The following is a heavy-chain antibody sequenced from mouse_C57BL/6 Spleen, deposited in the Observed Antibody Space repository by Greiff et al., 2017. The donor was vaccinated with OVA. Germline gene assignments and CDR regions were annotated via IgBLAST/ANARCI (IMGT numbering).Heavy chain of an antibody. CDR2: ISSGGSYT. V-gene: IGHV5-6*02. CDR1: GFTFSSYG. J-gene: IGHJ3*01. CDR3: ASRAAY. Sequence: EVMLVESGGDLVKPGGSLKLSCAASGFTFSSYGMSWVRQTPDKRLEWVATISSGGSYTYYPDSVKGRFTISRDNAKNTLYLQMSSLKSEDTAMYYCASRAAYWGQGTLVTVSA.